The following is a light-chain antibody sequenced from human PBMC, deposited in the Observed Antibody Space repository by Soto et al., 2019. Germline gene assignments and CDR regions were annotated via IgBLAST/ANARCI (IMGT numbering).Light chain of an antibody. CDR3: SSFTGTNNLYV. CDR1: SSDIGGYNY. V-gene: IGLV2-8*01. Sequence: QSVLTQPPSAPGSPGQSVTISCTGTSSDIGGYNYVSWYQQHPGKAPKLMIYEVTKRPSGVPDRFSASRSGNTASLTVSGLQSEDEADYYCSSFTGTNNLYVFGTGT. J-gene: IGLJ1*01. CDR2: EVT.